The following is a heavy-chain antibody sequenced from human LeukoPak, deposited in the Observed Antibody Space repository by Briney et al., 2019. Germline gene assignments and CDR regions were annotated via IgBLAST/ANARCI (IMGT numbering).Heavy chain of an antibody. J-gene: IGHJ6*02. CDR1: GGSISSYY. CDR3: ARDSGYASGWYGMSGSYYYGMDV. D-gene: IGHD6-19*01. V-gene: IGHV4-59*01. Sequence: SETLSLTCTVSGGSISSYYWNWIRQPPGKGLEWIGSIYYSGSTNYNPSLKSRVTISVDMSKNQFSLQLSSVTAADTAVYYCARDSGYASGWYGMSGSYYYGMDVWGQGTTVTVSS. CDR2: IYYSGST.